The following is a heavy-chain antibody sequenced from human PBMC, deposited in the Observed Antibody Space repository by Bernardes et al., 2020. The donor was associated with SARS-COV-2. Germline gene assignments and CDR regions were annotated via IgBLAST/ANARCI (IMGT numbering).Heavy chain of an antibody. V-gene: IGHV4-59*01. Sequence: SETLSLTCTVSGGSISSYYWSWIRQPPGKGLEWIGYIYYSGSTNYNPSLKSRVTISVDTSKNQFSLKLSSVTAADTAVYYCARGAPVLNDYWGQGTLVTVSS. CDR2: IYYSGST. J-gene: IGHJ4*02. CDR1: GGSISSYY. CDR3: ARGAPVLNDY.